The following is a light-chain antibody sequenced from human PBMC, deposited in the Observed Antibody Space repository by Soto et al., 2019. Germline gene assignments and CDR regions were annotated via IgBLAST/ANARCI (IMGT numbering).Light chain of an antibody. CDR3: QHRREWPPGAT. J-gene: IGKJ4*01. Sequence: EIVLTQSPATLSLSPGERATLSCRASQSVSSNLAWYQQQPGQAPRLLIYDASYSATGIPARFSGSGSGTDFTLTINSLEPEDLGVYYCQHRREWPPGATFGGGTKV. V-gene: IGKV3-11*01. CDR2: DAS. CDR1: QSVSSN.